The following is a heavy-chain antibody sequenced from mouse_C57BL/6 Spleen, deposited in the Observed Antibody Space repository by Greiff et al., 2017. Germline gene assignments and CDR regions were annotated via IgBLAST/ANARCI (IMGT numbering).Heavy chain of an antibody. CDR3: ASFTTVVATDWDFDV. Sequence: QVQLQQPGAELVKPGASVKLSCKASGYTFTSYWMHWVKQRPGRGLEWIGRIDPNSGGTKYNEKFKSKATLSVDKPSSTAYMQLSSLTSEDSAVYYCASFTTVVATDWDFDVWGTGTTVTVSS. V-gene: IGHV1-72*01. D-gene: IGHD1-1*01. CDR1: GYTFTSYW. J-gene: IGHJ1*03. CDR2: IDPNSGGT.